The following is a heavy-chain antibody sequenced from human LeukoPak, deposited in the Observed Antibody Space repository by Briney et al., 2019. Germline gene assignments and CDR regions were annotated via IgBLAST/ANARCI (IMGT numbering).Heavy chain of an antibody. CDR2: INWNGATT. V-gene: IGHV3-20*04. Sequence: GGSLRLSCAASGFTFDDDGMSWVRQAPGKGLEWVSGINWNGATTGYADSVKGRFTISRDNAKDSLYLQMNSLRAEDTALYYCARVGFGGPHFDYWGQGTLVNVFS. CDR3: ARVGFGGPHFDY. D-gene: IGHD3-16*01. CDR1: GFTFDDDG. J-gene: IGHJ4*02.